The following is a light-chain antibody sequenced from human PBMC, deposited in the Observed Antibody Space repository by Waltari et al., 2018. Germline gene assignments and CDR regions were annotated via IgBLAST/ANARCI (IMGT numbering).Light chain of an antibody. J-gene: IGLJ3*02. Sequence: SYVLTQPPSVSVAPGQTARIAYGGNDIGTKSVHWYQHKPGLAPLVVVYYDSDRPSKTPARFSGSNSGNSATLTISRVDAGDEADYYCQVWDSDTGHSGVFGGGTKLTVL. CDR2: YDS. CDR3: QVWDSDTGHSGV. V-gene: IGLV3-21*01. CDR1: DIGTKS.